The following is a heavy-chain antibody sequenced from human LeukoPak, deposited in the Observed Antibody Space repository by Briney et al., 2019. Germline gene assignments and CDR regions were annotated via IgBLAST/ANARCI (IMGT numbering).Heavy chain of an antibody. CDR1: GYTFTTYY. J-gene: IGHJ4*02. Sequence: ASVKVSCKASGYTFTTYYVHWVRQAPGQGLEWMGIINPSGGSTTYAQKFRGRLTMTRDMSTSTVYMELSSLRSEDTAVYYCARDGAILAAAPYYFDYWGQGTLVTVSS. D-gene: IGHD6-13*01. V-gene: IGHV1-46*01. CDR3: ARDGAILAAAPYYFDY. CDR2: INPSGGST.